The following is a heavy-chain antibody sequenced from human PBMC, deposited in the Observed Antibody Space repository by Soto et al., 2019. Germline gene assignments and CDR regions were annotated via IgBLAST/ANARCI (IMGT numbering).Heavy chain of an antibody. CDR3: ARVKWIQTCFDP. CDR1: GGSISSYY. D-gene: IGHD5-18*01. Sequence: PSETLSLTCTVSGGSISSYYWSWIRQPPGKGLEWIGYIYYSGSTNYNPSLKSRVTISVDTSKNQFSLKLGSVTAADTAVYYCARVKWIQTCFDPWGQGTLVTSPQ. V-gene: IGHV4-59*01. J-gene: IGHJ5*02. CDR2: IYYSGST.